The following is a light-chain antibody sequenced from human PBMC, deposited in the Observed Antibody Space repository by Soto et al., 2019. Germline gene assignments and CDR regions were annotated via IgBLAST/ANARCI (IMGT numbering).Light chain of an antibody. CDR2: GAS. Sequence: EIVMTQSPATLSVSPGERATLSCRASQSVSVNLAWYQQKPGQPPRLLIYGASTRAPGITARFSGSGSGTEFTLTISRLKSEDFAVYYCQQDNNCSTLTFGGGTKVEIK. V-gene: IGKV3-15*01. J-gene: IGKJ4*01. CDR3: QQDNNCSTLT. CDR1: QSVSVN.